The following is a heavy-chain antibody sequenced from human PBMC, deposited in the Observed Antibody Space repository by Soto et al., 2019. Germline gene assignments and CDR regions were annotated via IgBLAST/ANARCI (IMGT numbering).Heavy chain of an antibody. J-gene: IGHJ4*02. Sequence: EVQLLESGGGLVQPGGSLRLSCAASGFTFSSHAMSWVRQAPGKGLEWVSGTSANGGSTYYTDPVKGRFTISRDNAKNPLYLQINSLRAEDTAVYYCAKAISTSRTLLDYGGQGTLVTVSS. V-gene: IGHV3-23*01. CDR3: AKAISTSRTLLDY. CDR1: GFTFSSHA. D-gene: IGHD3-9*01. CDR2: TSANGGST.